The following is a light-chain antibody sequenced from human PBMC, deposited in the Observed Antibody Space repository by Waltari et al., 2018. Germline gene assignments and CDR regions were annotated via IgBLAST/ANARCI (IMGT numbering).Light chain of an antibody. CDR2: YAS. J-gene: IGKJ1*01. Sequence: DIQMTQSPSSLSASVGDRVTITCRASKGINNYLSWYQQKPGKAPKRLIYYASSLESGVPSRFSGSGSGTDYTLTISSLQPEDIATYYCQHYDNFPLTFGQGTKVEIK. CDR1: KGINNY. CDR3: QHYDNFPLT. V-gene: IGKV1-33*01.